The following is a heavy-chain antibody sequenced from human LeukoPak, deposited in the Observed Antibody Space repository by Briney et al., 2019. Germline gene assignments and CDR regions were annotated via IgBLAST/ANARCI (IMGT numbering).Heavy chain of an antibody. Sequence: ASVKVSCKASGYTFTGYYMHWVRQAAGQGLEWIGWINPNSGGTNYAQKFQGRVTMTRDTSISTAYMELSRLRSDDTAVYYCAREGYRSSTSCYPDYWGQGTLVTVSS. V-gene: IGHV1-2*02. CDR3: AREGYRSSTSCYPDY. CDR2: INPNSGGT. J-gene: IGHJ4*02. CDR1: GYTFTGYY. D-gene: IGHD2-2*01.